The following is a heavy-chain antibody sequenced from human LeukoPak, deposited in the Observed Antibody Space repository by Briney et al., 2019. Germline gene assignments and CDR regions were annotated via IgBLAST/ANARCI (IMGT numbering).Heavy chain of an antibody. J-gene: IGHJ6*03. CDR1: GFTFSSYS. Sequence: GGSLRLSCAASGFTFSSYSMNWVRQAPGKGLDWVSSISSSSSYIYYADSVKGRFTISRDNAKNSLYLQMNSLRAEDTAVYYCARDGYYGSGSYYYYYMDVWGKGTTVTISS. CDR3: ARDGYYGSGSYYYYYMDV. V-gene: IGHV3-21*01. CDR2: ISSSSSYI. D-gene: IGHD3-10*01.